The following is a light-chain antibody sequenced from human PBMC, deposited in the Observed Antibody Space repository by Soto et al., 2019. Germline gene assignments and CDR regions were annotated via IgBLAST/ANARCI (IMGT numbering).Light chain of an antibody. V-gene: IGKV3-20*01. CDR2: GAS. CDR3: QRYGSPPLLP. CDR1: QSVSSSY. Sequence: EIVLTQSPGTLSLSPGERATLSCRASQSVSSSYLGWYQQKPGQAPRLLIYGASSRATGIPDRFSGSGSGNEFPLPIRRTGAEDFAGYYCQRYGSPPLLPFGQGTKLEIK. J-gene: IGKJ2*01.